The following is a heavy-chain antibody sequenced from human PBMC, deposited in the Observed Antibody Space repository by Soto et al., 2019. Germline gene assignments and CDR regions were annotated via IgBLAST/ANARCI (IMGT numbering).Heavy chain of an antibody. D-gene: IGHD4-17*01. V-gene: IGHV4-4*02. CDR2: IYHSGST. J-gene: IGHJ6*02. CDR3: AVYSKGRMTTVTPYYGMDV. CDR1: GGSISNSYW. Sequence: SETLSLTCAVSGGSISNSYWWTWVRQPPGKGLEWIAEIYHSGSTNYSPSFQGHVTISADKSISTAYLQWSSLKASDTAMYYCAVYSKGRMTTVTPYYGMDVWGQGTTVTVSS.